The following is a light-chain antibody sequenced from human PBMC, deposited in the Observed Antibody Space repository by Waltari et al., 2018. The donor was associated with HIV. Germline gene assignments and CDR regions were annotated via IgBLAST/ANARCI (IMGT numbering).Light chain of an antibody. J-gene: IGKJ2*01. CDR1: ENIGTY. Sequence: DIQMTQSPSSLSASVGDPVTITCRAIENIGTYLNWYHHKSGAAPKLLIYGASSLQIVVPSRFSGSGFGTHFSLTISSLQADDFGTYYCQQSYSTPCAFGQGTNLEIK. CDR3: QQSYSTPCA. CDR2: GAS. V-gene: IGKV1-39*01.